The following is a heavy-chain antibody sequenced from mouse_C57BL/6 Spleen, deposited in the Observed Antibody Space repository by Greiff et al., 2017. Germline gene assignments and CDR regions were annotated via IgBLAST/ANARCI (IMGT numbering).Heavy chain of an antibody. CDR1: GYTFTSYW. CDR3: AFYYGNPYYYAMDY. J-gene: IGHJ4*01. V-gene: IGHV1-52*01. D-gene: IGHD2-1*01. Sequence: QVQLQQPGAELVRPGSSVKLSCKASGYTFTSYWMHWVKQRPIQGLEWIGNIDPSDSETHYNQKFKDKATLTVDKSSSTAYMQLSSLTSEDSAVYYCAFYYGNPYYYAMDYWGQGTSVTVSS. CDR2: IDPSDSET.